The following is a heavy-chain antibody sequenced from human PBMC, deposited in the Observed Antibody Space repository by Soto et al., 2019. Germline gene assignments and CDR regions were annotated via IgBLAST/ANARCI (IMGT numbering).Heavy chain of an antibody. CDR1: GFTFSSYA. V-gene: IGHV3-23*01. D-gene: IGHD3-9*01. CDR3: AKGGDILTGYSFSVYYGMDV. Sequence: GSQRLSCAASGFTFSSYAMSWVRQDPGKGLEWVSAISGSGGSTYYADSVKGRFTISRDNSKNTLYLQMNSLRAEDTAVYYCAKGGDILTGYSFSVYYGMDVWGQGTTVTVSS. CDR2: ISGSGGST. J-gene: IGHJ6*02.